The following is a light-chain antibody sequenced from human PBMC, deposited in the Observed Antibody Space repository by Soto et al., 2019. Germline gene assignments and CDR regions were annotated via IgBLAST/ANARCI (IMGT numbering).Light chain of an antibody. Sequence: QSVLTQPPSVSGAPGQRVTISLTGSSSNIGAGYDVHWYQQLPGTAPKLLIYGNSNRPSGVPDRFSGSKSGTSASLAITGLQTEDEADYYCQSYDSSLSGSVFGGGTKLTVL. V-gene: IGLV1-40*01. CDR1: SSNIGAGYD. J-gene: IGLJ2*01. CDR2: GNS. CDR3: QSYDSSLSGSV.